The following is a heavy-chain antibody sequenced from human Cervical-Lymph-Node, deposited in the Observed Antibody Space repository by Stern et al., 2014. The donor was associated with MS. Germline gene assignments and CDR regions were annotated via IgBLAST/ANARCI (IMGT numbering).Heavy chain of an antibody. J-gene: IGHJ4*02. D-gene: IGHD4-17*01. CDR2: IYYSGST. V-gene: IGHV4-59*08. CDR3: ARRGTTGIDY. Sequence: QLQLQESGPGLAKPSETLSLTCTVSGGSISNYYWSWIRQPPGKGLEWIGYIYYSGSTNYNPSLKSRVAMSVDTSKAHFSLNRPSVTAADTGVYYCARRGTTGIDYWGQGTLVTVSS. CDR1: GGSISNYY.